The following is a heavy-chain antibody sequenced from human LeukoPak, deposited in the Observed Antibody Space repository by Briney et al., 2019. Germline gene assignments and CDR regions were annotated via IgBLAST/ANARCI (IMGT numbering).Heavy chain of an antibody. CDR2: VFFTGST. J-gene: IGHJ4*02. CDR3: ARVEWELLGAHL. Sequence: SETLSLTCSVSGDSIRSHYWSWIRQPPGKRPERIGLVFFTGSTTYNPTLEGRVTISIDTSGSQFSLKLTSVTAADAAVYYCARVEWELLGAHLWGQGILLSVSS. D-gene: IGHD1-26*01. CDR1: GDSIRSHY. V-gene: IGHV4-59*11.